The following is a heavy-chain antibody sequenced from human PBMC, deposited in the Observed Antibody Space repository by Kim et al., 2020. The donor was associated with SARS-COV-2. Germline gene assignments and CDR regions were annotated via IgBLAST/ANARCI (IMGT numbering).Heavy chain of an antibody. J-gene: IGHJ5*02. CDR2: ISSSGSTI. Sequence: GGSLRLSCAASGFTFSSYEMNWVRQAPGKGLEWVSYISSSGSTIYYADSVKGRFTISRDNAKNSLYLQMNSLRAEDTAVYYCARAWYKLEGSPSDWFDPWGQGTLVTVSS. CDR3: ARAWYKLEGSPSDWFDP. V-gene: IGHV3-48*03. D-gene: IGHD1-1*01. CDR1: GFTFSSYE.